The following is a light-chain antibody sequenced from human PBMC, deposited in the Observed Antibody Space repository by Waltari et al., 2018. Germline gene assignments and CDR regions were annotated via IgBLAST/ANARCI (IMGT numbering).Light chain of an antibody. CDR3: QQTYSTPLT. J-gene: IGKJ4*01. Sequence: DIQMTQSPSSLSASVGDRVTITCRASQSIATYLNWYQQKPGKAPNSLIYTTSSLQSGVPSRFSGSGSGTDFTLNISSLQPEDFATYYCQQTYSTPLTFGGGSKVEIK. V-gene: IGKV1-39*01. CDR1: QSIATY. CDR2: TTS.